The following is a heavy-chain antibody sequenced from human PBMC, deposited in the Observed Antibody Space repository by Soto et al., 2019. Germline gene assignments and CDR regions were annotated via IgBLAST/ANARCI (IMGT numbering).Heavy chain of an antibody. D-gene: IGHD5-18*01. Sequence: GGSLRLSCAASGFTFSSYGMHWVRQAPGKGLEWVAVISYDGSNKYYADSVKGRFTISRDNSKNTLHLQMNSLRAEDTAVYYCAKDRAAAVVYWGQGTLVTVSS. J-gene: IGHJ4*02. CDR2: ISYDGSNK. CDR1: GFTFSSYG. CDR3: AKDRAAAVVY. V-gene: IGHV3-30*18.